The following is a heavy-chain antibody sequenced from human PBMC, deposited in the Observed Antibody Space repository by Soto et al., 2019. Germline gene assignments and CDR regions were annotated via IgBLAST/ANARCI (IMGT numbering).Heavy chain of an antibody. D-gene: IGHD1-26*01. V-gene: IGHV4-59*01. Sequence: QVQLQESGPGLLKPSETLSLTCTVSGGSISSYCWSWVRQPPGEGLEWIANICNSGGTNYNPSLKSRVVISVDTSRNQFSLKLSSVTAADPAVYYCARGVGRYGSNLDYWGQGTLVTVSS. CDR3: ARGVGRYGSNLDY. CDR2: ICNSGGT. CDR1: GGSISSYC. J-gene: IGHJ4*02.